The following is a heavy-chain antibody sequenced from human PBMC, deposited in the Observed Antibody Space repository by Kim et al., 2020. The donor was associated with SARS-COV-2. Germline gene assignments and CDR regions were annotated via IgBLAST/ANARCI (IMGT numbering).Heavy chain of an antibody. Sequence: SETLSLTCTVSGGSISSYYWSWIRQPPGKGLEWIGYIYYSGSTNYNPSLKSRVTISLATSKNQFSLKLSSVTAADTAVYYCASNVGYSSGWDWFDPWGQGTLVTVSS. CDR2: IYYSGST. CDR3: ASNVGYSSGWDWFDP. J-gene: IGHJ5*02. V-gene: IGHV4-59*08. CDR1: GGSISSYY. D-gene: IGHD6-19*01.